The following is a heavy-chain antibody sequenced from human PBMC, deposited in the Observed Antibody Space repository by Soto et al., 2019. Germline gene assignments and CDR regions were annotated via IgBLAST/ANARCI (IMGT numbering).Heavy chain of an antibody. CDR2: ISYSGTT. V-gene: IGHV4-61*01. J-gene: IGHJ3*02. CDR1: GGSVSTGSHY. CDR3: ARDRSDRINSIDDFDI. D-gene: IGHD1-1*01. Sequence: PSETLSLTCSVSGGSVSTGSHYWSWIRQSPGKGLEWIAYISYSGTTDYNPSLKSRVTISVDMSKNQFSLRLHSVTAADTAVYYCARDRSDRINSIDDFDIWYPGTLVTV.